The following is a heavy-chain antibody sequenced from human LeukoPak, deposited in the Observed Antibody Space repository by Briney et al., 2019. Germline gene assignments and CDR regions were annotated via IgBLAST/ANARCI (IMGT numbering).Heavy chain of an antibody. J-gene: IGHJ6*02. Sequence: GASVKVSCKASGYTFTSYGISWVRQAPGQGLEWMGWISAYTGNTNYAQKLQGRVTMTTDTSTSTAYMELRSLRSDDTAVYYCARHYGSGSYYFYYGMDVWGQGTTVTVSS. CDR3: ARHYGSGSYYFYYGMDV. CDR1: GYTFTSYG. D-gene: IGHD3-10*01. CDR2: ISAYTGNT. V-gene: IGHV1-18*01.